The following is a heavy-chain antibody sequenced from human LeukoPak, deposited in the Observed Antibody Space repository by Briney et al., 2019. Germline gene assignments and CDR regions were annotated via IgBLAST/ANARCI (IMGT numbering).Heavy chain of an antibody. CDR3: ARASNPWLQLT. CDR2: ISGSGGTI. Sequence: PGGSLRLSCAASGFPFSTYSMDWVRQAPGKGLEWISYISGSGGTIHYSDSVRGRFTVSRDNAQTSLYLQMSSLRAEDTALYYCARASNPWLQLTWGQGTLVTVSS. CDR1: GFPFSTYS. D-gene: IGHD5-24*01. V-gene: IGHV3-48*04. J-gene: IGHJ5*02.